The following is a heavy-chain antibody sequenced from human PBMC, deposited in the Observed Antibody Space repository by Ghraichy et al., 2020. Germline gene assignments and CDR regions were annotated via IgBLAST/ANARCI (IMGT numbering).Heavy chain of an antibody. CDR2: IYSGGST. J-gene: IGHJ6*03. CDR3: ARVDYYYYYMDV. V-gene: IGHV3-53*01. CDR1: GFTVSSNY. Sequence: GGSLRLSCAASGFTVSSNYMSWVRQAPGKGLEWVSIIYSGGSTYYADSVKGRFTISRDNSKNTLYLQMNGRRAVDTAVYYCARVDYYYYYMDVWGKGTTVTVSS.